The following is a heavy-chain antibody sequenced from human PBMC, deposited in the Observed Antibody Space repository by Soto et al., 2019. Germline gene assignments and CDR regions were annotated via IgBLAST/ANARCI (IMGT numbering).Heavy chain of an antibody. CDR3: ARVAERGTVHNVFYYYMDV. D-gene: IGHD4-17*01. CDR2: IIPLLNIA. Sequence: QVQLVQSGAEVRKPGSSVKVSCKASVGTFSNHTISWVRQSPGQGLEWLGRIIPLLNIANYAPKFEGRVPITADKSMSTAYMELSSLRSEDTAVYCCARVAERGTVHNVFYYYMDVWGKGTTVTVSS. J-gene: IGHJ6*03. V-gene: IGHV1-69*02. CDR1: VGTFSNHT.